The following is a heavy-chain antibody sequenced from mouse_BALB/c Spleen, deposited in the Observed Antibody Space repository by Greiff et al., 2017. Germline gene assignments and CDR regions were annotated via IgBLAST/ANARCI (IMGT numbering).Heavy chain of an antibody. CDR2: ISSGGSYT. Sequence: EVKVVESGGDLVKPGGSLKLSCAASGFTFSSYGMSWVRQTPDKRLEWVATISSGGSYTYYPDSVKGRFTISRDNAKNTLYLQMSSLKSEDTAMYYCARQALTRAMDYWGQGTSVTVSS. CDR3: ARQALTRAMDY. CDR1: GFTFSSYG. J-gene: IGHJ4*01. V-gene: IGHV5-6*01. D-gene: IGHD1-3*01.